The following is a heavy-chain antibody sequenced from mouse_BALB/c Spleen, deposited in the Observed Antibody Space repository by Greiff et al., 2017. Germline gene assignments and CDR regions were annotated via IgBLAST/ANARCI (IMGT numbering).Heavy chain of an antibody. V-gene: IGHV5-6-5*01. J-gene: IGHJ4*01. CDR1: GFTFSSYA. D-gene: IGHD3-3*01. Sequence: VQLKESGGGLVKPGGSLKLSCAASGFTFSSYAMSWVRQTPEKRLEWVASISSGGSTYYPGSVKGRFTISRDNARNILYLQMSSLRSEDTAMYYCARGLATASARGYAMDYWGQGTSVTVSS. CDR3: ARGLATASARGYAMDY. CDR2: ISSGGST.